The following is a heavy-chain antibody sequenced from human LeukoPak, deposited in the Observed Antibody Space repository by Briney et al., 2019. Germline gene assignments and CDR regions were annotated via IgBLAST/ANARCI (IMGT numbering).Heavy chain of an antibody. V-gene: IGHV3-30*03. CDR2: ISYDGSNK. Sequence: GGSLRLSCAASGFTFSSYGMHWVRQAPGKGLEWVAVISYDGSNKYYADSVKGRFTISRDNSKNTLYLQMNSLRAEDTAVYYCARDRTWEIYVLGWYFDYWGQGTLVTVSS. J-gene: IGHJ4*02. D-gene: IGHD3-10*02. CDR3: ARDRTWEIYVLGWYFDY. CDR1: GFTFSSYG.